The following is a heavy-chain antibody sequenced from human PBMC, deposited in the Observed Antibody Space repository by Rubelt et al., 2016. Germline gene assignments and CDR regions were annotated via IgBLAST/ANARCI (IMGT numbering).Heavy chain of an antibody. Sequence: EVQLVESGGGLVQPGGSLRLSCAASGFTVSTNYMSWVRQAPGKGLACVSIIYNDGSTYYADYMKVRLHISRENSKNTLYLQMNSLRAEDTAVYYCVRVYTSGPWRLDNWGQGTLVTVSS. CDR2: IYNDGST. CDR3: VRVYTSGPWRLDN. V-gene: IGHV3-53*03. D-gene: IGHD6-19*01. J-gene: IGHJ4*02. CDR1: GFTVSTNY.